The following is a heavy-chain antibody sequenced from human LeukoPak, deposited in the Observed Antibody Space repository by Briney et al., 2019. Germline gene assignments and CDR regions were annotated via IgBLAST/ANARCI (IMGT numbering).Heavy chain of an antibody. V-gene: IGHV3-23*01. CDR1: GFTFSSYA. Sequence: GGSLRLSCAASGFTFSSYAISWVRQAPGKGLEWVSAISGSGGSTYYADSVEGRFTISRDNSKNTLYLQMNSLRAEDTAVYYCAVFSSWYVFSNLLPTDWGQGTLVTVSS. CDR3: AVFSSWYVFSNLLPTD. D-gene: IGHD6-13*01. CDR2: ISGSGGST. J-gene: IGHJ4*02.